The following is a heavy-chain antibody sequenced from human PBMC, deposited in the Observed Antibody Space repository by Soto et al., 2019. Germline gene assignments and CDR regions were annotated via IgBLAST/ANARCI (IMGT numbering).Heavy chain of an antibody. V-gene: IGHV4-34*01. CDR3: ARTSRNIYDSSGYIGH. J-gene: IGHJ5*02. CDR2: INHSGST. D-gene: IGHD3-22*01. Sequence: PSETLSLTCAVYGGSFSGYYWSWIRQPPGKGLEWIGEINHSGSTNYNPSLKSRVTISVDTSKNQFSLKLSSVTAADTAVYYCARTSRNIYDSSGYIGHWGQGTLVTVS. CDR1: GGSFSGYY.